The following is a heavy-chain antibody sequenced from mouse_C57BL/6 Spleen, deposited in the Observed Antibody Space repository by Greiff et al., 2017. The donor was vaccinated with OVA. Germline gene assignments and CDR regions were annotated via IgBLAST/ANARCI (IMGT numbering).Heavy chain of an antibody. J-gene: IGHJ4*01. CDR1: GYTFTNYW. CDR2: IYPGGGYT. CDR3: ARGRRDYAMDY. Sequence: QVQLQQSGAELVRPGTSVKMSCKASGYTFTNYWIGWAKQRPGHGLEWIGDIYPGGGYTNYNAKFKGKATLTADKSSSTAYMQFSSLTSEDSAIYYCARGRRDYAMDYWGKGTSVTVSS. V-gene: IGHV1-63*01.